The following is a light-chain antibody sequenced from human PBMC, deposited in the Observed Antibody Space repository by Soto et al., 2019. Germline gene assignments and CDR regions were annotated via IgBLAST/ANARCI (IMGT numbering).Light chain of an antibody. Sequence: EIVLTQSPDTLSLSPGERATLSCRASQSVTSNYLAWYQQKPGQAPRLLIHGASNRATGIPDRFSGSGSGTDFTLTISRLEPEDFALYYCQQYGSSVQFGGGTKVEIK. CDR1: QSVTSNY. CDR2: GAS. V-gene: IGKV3-20*01. J-gene: IGKJ4*02. CDR3: QQYGSSVQ.